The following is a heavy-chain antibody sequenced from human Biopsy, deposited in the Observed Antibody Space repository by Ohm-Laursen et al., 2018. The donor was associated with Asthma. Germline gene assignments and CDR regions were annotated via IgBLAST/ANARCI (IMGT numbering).Heavy chain of an antibody. D-gene: IGHD3-10*01. CDR2: ISVYNGNT. V-gene: IGHV1-18*01. CDR3: ARAVDYSHYYGIDV. CDR1: GCTFNSAG. J-gene: IGHJ6*02. Sequence: SVKVSCKASGCTFNSAGITWVRQAPGQGLEWMGWISVYNGNTKVAQKLQDRVTMITDTSTSTAYMELRSLRSDDTAVYFCARAVDYSHYYGIDVWGQGTTVTVS.